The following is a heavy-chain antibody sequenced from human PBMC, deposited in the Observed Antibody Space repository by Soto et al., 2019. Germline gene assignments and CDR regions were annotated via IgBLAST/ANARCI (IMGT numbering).Heavy chain of an antibody. J-gene: IGHJ4*02. CDR2: IYSGGST. CDR3: ARDLATYGDYGYFSY. V-gene: IGHV3-53*01. Sequence: GGSLRLSCAASGFTVSSNYMSWVRQAPGKGLEWVSVIYSGGSTYYADSVKGRFTISRDNSKNTLYLQMNSLRAEDTAVYYCARDLATYGDYGYFSYWGQGTLVTVSS. D-gene: IGHD4-17*01. CDR1: GFTVSSNY.